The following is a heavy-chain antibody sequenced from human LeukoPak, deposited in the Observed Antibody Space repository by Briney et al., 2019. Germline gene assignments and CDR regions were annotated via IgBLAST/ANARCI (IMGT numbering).Heavy chain of an antibody. J-gene: IGHJ3*01. CDR3: IIPRTYYDFLSGLGLDF. V-gene: IGHV3-74*01. D-gene: IGHD3-3*01. CDR2: ISGDGSNT. Sequence: GGSLRLSCAASGFTFSHFWKHWVPQVPGKGLVWVARISGDGSNTNYADSVKGRFTISRDNARNTLYLQMNSVRAEDTGVYYCIIPRTYYDFLSGLGLDFWGRGTMVPVS. CDR1: GFTFSHFW.